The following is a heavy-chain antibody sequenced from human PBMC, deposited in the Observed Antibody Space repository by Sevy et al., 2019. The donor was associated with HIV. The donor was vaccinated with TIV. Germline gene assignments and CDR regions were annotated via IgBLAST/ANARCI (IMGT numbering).Heavy chain of an antibody. J-gene: IGHJ2*01. Sequence: GGSLRLSCAASGFSFSSYAMSWVRQAPGKGLEWVSTISGSGGNTYYADSVKGRFTISRDNSKNTLYLQMNSLRAEDTAAYYCAKDHDDYGDYGYFDLWGRGTLVTVSS. CDR3: AKDHDDYGDYGYFDL. D-gene: IGHD4-17*01. CDR2: ISGSGGNT. CDR1: GFSFSSYA. V-gene: IGHV3-23*01.